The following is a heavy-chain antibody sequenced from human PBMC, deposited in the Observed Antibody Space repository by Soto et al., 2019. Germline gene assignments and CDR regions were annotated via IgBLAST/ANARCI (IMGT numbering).Heavy chain of an antibody. J-gene: IGHJ4*02. D-gene: IGHD6-19*01. V-gene: IGHV3-23*01. CDR3: AKDNRIAVPTPYYFDY. CDR1: GFTFSSYA. CDR2: ISGSGGST. Sequence: EVKLLESGGGLVQPGGSLRLSCAASGFTFSSYAMSWVRQAPGKGLEWVSAISGSGGSTYYADSVKGRFTISRDNSKNTLYLQMNSLRAEDTAVYYCAKDNRIAVPTPYYFDYWGQGTLVTVSS.